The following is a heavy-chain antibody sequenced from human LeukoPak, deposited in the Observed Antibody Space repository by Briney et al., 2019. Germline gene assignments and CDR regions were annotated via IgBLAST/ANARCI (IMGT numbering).Heavy chain of an antibody. CDR3: TRGPGGGSGSPWYSDY. J-gene: IGHJ4*02. Sequence: SQTLSLTCAVSGGSISSGGYSWSWIRQPPGKGLEWIGYIYHSGSTYYNPSLKSRVTISVDRSKNQFSLKLSSVTAADTAVYYCTRGPGGGSGSPWYSDYWGQGTLVTVSS. CDR1: GGSISSGGYS. V-gene: IGHV4-30-2*01. D-gene: IGHD3-10*01. CDR2: IYHSGST.